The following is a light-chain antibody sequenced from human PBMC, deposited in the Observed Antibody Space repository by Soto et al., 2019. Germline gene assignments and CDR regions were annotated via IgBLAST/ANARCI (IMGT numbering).Light chain of an antibody. CDR2: WAS. V-gene: IGKV4-1*01. J-gene: IGKJ4*01. CDR1: HIGLYSSNNKNY. Sequence: DIVMTQSPDSLAVSLVERSTIKCKSSHIGLYSSNNKNYLVWYQQKPGQPPKLLIYWASTRESGVPDRFSGSGSGTDFTLTISSLQAEDVAVYYCQQYYSTPLTFGGGTKVDIK. CDR3: QQYYSTPLT.